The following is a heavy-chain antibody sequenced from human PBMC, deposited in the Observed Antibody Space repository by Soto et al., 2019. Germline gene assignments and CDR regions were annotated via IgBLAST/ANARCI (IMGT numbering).Heavy chain of an antibody. CDR3: ARGGSSIAAPVDY. Sequence: GASVKTSCRASGGTFSSYAIRWVRQAPGQGLEWMGGIIPIFGTANYAQKFQGRVTITTDESTSTAYMELSSLRSEDTAVYYCARGGSSIAAPVDYWGQGTLVTVSS. CDR1: GGTFSSYA. J-gene: IGHJ4*02. V-gene: IGHV1-69*05. D-gene: IGHD6-6*01. CDR2: IIPIFGTA.